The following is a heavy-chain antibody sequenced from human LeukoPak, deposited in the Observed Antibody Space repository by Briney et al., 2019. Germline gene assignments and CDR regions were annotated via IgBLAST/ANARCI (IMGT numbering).Heavy chain of an antibody. D-gene: IGHD6-6*01. CDR2: INSDGSST. J-gene: IGHJ5*02. V-gene: IGHV3-74*01. CDR3: ARDSSGPWFDP. CDR1: GFTFSTYW. Sequence: TGGSLRLSCAASGFTFSTYWMHWVRQAPGRGLVWVSRINSDGSSTSYADSVKGRFTISRDNAKNSLFLQMNSLRAEDTAVYYCARDSSGPWFDPWGQGTLVTVSS.